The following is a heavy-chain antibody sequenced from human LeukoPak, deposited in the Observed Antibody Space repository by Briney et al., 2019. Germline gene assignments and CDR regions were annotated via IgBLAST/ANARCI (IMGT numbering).Heavy chain of an antibody. J-gene: IGHJ6*02. CDR1: GYTFTSYD. V-gene: IGHV1-8*01. CDR3: ATDEGGGQWELTGDYYYYGMDV. D-gene: IGHD1-26*01. CDR2: MNPNSGNT. Sequence: GASVKVSCKASGYTFTSYDINWVRQATGQGLEWMGWMNPNSGNTGYAQKFQGRVTMTEDTSTDTAYMELSSLRSEDTAVYYCATDEGGGQWELTGDYYYYGMDVWGQGTTVTVSS.